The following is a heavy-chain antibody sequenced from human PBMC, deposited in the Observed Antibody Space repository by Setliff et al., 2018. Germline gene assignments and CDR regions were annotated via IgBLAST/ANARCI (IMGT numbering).Heavy chain of an antibody. Sequence: LRLSCAASGFAFDSYAMHWVRQALGKGLEWVAIIFHDGRDIYYGDSVQGRFAISRDNSKNTLYLQMNSLRSDDTAVYYCAGVHWTTNWFLHYWGQGTLVTVSS. D-gene: IGHD7-27*01. CDR3: AGVHWTTNWFLHY. V-gene: IGHV3-30*03. J-gene: IGHJ4*01. CDR2: IFHDGRDI. CDR1: GFAFDSYA.